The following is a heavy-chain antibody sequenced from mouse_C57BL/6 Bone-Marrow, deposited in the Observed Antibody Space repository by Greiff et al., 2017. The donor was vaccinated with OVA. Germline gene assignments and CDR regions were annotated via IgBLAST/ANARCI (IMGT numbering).Heavy chain of an antibody. CDR1: GYTFTSYW. CDR2: IDPSDSET. V-gene: IGHV1-52*01. D-gene: IGHD1-1*01. Sequence: QVQLQQPGAELVRPGSSVKLSCKASGYTFTSYWMHWVKQRPIQGLEWIGNIDPSDSETHYNQKFKDKATLTVDKSSSTAYMQLSSLTSEDSAVYYCARGFYYSGSSYYWYFDVWGTGTTVTVSS. CDR3: ARGFYYSGSSYYWYFDV. J-gene: IGHJ1*03.